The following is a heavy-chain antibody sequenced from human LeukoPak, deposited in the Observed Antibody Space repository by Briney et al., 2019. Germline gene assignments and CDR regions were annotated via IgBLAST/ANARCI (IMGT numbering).Heavy chain of an antibody. Sequence: PGGSLRLSCVASGFTFSSHAMSWVRQAPGKGLEWVSTVGTGIDTYYTDSVKGRFTISRDNSKNTLSLQMSSLRAEDTATYYCTKNVPGRAIDYWGQGTLVTVSS. V-gene: IGHV3-23*01. J-gene: IGHJ4*02. CDR3: TKNVPGRAIDY. CDR1: GFTFSSHA. D-gene: IGHD2-15*01. CDR2: VGTGIDT.